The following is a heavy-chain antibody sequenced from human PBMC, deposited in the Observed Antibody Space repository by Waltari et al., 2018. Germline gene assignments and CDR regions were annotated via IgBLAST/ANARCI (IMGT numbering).Heavy chain of an antibody. CDR2: IIPIFGTA. CDR3: ARGAVAGPYYCYGMDV. Sequence: QVQLVQSGAEVKTPGSSVKVSCKASGGTFSSYAISWVRQARGQGLEWMGGIIPIFGTANYAQKFQGRVTITADESTSTAYMELSSLRSEDTAVYYCARGAVAGPYYCYGMDVWGQGTTVTVSS. CDR1: GGTFSSYA. J-gene: IGHJ6*02. D-gene: IGHD6-19*01. V-gene: IGHV1-69*01.